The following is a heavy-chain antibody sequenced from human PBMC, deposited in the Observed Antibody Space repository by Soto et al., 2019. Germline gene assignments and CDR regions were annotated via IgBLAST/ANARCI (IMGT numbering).Heavy chain of an antibody. CDR2: ISYDGSNY. CDR1: GFTFRSYG. J-gene: IGHJ6*02. CDR3: AKGYSGTGGMDV. Sequence: QVQLVESGGGVVQPGRSLRLSCAASGFTFRSYGMHWVRQAPGKGLEWVAIISYDGSNYYHADSVKGRFTISRDNSKTTLYLQRNSLRAEDTAVYYCAKGYSGTGGMDVWGQGTTVTVSS. D-gene: IGHD5-12*01. V-gene: IGHV3-30*18.